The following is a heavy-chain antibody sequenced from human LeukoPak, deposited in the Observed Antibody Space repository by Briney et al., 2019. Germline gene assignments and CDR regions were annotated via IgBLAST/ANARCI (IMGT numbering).Heavy chain of an antibody. CDR3: ARDRVVALSQNFDQ. CDR2: VWYDGSKK. J-gene: IGHJ4*02. Sequence: GGSLRLSCATSGFTFNSYGIHWVRQAPGKGLEWVAVVWYDGSKKYYADSVKGRFTISRDNSKNTVYLQMNSLRAEDTAVYYCARDRVVALSQNFDQWGQGTLVTVSS. CDR1: GFTFNSYG. V-gene: IGHV3-33*01. D-gene: IGHD2-15*01.